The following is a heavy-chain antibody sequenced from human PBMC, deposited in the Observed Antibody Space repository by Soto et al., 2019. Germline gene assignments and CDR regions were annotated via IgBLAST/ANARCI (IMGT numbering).Heavy chain of an antibody. J-gene: IGHJ5*02. CDR1: GASVSDNIHY. D-gene: IGHD6-19*01. V-gene: IGHV4-61*01. Sequence: PSETLSLTCTVSGASVSDNIHYWSWLRQPPGRGLEYIGYVHFTSKPYYNPSLKSRVTMSIDTSKNQFSLSLSSVTAADTALYYCARAADFSVDPWGQGTLVTVSS. CDR2: VHFTSKP. CDR3: ARAADFSVDP.